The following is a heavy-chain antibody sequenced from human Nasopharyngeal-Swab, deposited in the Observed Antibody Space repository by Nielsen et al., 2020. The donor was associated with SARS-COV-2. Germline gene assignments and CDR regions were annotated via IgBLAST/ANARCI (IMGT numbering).Heavy chain of an antibody. CDR3: ARGGDPREVVAATDCFDP. Sequence: ASVKVSCKASGYTLRSYGITWVRQAPGQGLEWMGWISVYDGKIKYAENLQGRVTMTTDTSTTTAYMELSSLRSEDTAVYYCARGGDPREVVAATDCFDPWGQGTLVTVSS. J-gene: IGHJ5*02. V-gene: IGHV1-18*01. CDR1: GYTLRSYG. D-gene: IGHD2-15*01. CDR2: ISVYDGKI.